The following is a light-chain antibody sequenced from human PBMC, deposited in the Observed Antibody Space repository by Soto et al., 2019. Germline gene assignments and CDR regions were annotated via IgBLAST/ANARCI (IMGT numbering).Light chain of an antibody. V-gene: IGKV1-5*03. J-gene: IGKJ1*01. Sequence: DIQITQSPSTLSASVGDRVTITCRASQNISPWLAWYQQKPGKAPSLLIHETSSLENGVPSRFSGSGSGTDFTLTISSLQPEDFATYYCQQSRTFGQGTKVDIK. CDR2: ETS. CDR1: QNISPW. CDR3: QQSRT.